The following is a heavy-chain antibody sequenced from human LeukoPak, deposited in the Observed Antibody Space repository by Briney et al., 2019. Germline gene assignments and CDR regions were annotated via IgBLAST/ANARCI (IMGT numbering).Heavy chain of an antibody. D-gene: IGHD5-18*01. CDR3: ARGDRGYNYGPFDC. J-gene: IGHJ4*02. CDR2: IFYSGST. CDR1: GGSISSYY. V-gene: IGHV4-59*01. Sequence: PSETLSLTCTVSGGSISSYYWSWIRQPPGKGLEWIGYIFYSGSTNYNPSLKSRVTISLATSKNQFSLKLSSVTAADTAVYYCARGDRGYNYGPFDCWGQGTLVTVSS.